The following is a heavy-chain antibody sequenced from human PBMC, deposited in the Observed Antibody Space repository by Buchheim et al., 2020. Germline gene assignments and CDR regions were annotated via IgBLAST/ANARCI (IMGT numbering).Heavy chain of an antibody. D-gene: IGHD1-26*01. J-gene: IGHJ4*02. Sequence: EVHLVESGGGMVRPGGSLRLSCAASGFTFDDHAMSWVRQAPGKGLEWVSGINGNGGSIAYADSVKGRFTISRDNAKNSMYLQMNSLRDEDTAVYYCARDGWGGRYFDYWGQGTL. CDR3: ARDGWGGRYFDY. CDR1: GFTFDDHA. V-gene: IGHV3-20*04. CDR2: INGNGGSI.